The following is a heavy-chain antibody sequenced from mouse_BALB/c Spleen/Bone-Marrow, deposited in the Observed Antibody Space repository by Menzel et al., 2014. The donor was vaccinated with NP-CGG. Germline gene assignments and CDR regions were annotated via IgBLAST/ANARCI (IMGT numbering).Heavy chain of an antibody. Sequence: QVQLKESGAELVRPGTSVKVSCKASGYAFTNYWIEWVKQRPGQGLEWIGVINPGSGGSNYNEKFKGKATLTADKSSSTAYMQLSSLTSDDSAVYFCVREMTRYAMDYWGQGTSVIVSS. CDR3: VREMTRYAMDY. CDR2: INPGSGGS. V-gene: IGHV1-54*01. CDR1: GYAFTNYW. J-gene: IGHJ4*01.